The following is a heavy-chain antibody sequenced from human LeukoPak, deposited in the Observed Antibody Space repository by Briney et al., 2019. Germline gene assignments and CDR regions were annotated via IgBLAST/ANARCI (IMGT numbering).Heavy chain of an antibody. CDR1: GLTYKLYE. CDR2: SSGDATNI. Sequence: GGSERLSCAASGLTYKLYEMNWARQAPGKGLEWVSYSSGDATNIYYADSVKGRFPISRDNAEYSLYLQMNSLRADDTAVYYCARAYSSSWTLGYFDYWGQGTLVTVSS. J-gene: IGHJ4*02. D-gene: IGHD6-13*01. V-gene: IGHV3-48*03. CDR3: ARAYSSSWTLGYFDY.